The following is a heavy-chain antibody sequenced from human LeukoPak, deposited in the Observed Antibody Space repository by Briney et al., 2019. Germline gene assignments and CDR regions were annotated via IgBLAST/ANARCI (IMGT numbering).Heavy chain of an antibody. J-gene: IGHJ4*02. CDR2: IYYSGSI. V-gene: IGHV4-59*01. Sequence: SETLSLTCTVSGGSISSYYWSWIRQPPGKGLEWIGYIYYSGSINYNPSLKSRVTISVDTPKNQFSLKLSSVTAADTAVYYCARDMITFRGVRAYFDYWGQGILVTVSS. CDR3: ARDMITFRGVRAYFDY. CDR1: GGSISSYY. D-gene: IGHD3-16*01.